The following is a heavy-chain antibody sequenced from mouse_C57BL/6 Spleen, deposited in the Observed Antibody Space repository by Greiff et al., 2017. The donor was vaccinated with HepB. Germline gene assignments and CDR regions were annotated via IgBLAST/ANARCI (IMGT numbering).Heavy chain of an antibody. CDR3: ARPFQTAHAAWFAY. J-gene: IGHJ3*01. CDR2: ISSGGSYT. Sequence: DVQLVESGGDLVKPGGSLKLSCAASGFTFSSYGMSWVRQTPDKRLEWVATISSGGSYTYYPNSVKGRFTISRDNAKNTLDLQMNSLKSEDTAMYYCARPFQTAHAAWFAYWGQGTLVTVSA. CDR1: GFTFSSYG. V-gene: IGHV5-6*01. D-gene: IGHD3-2*02.